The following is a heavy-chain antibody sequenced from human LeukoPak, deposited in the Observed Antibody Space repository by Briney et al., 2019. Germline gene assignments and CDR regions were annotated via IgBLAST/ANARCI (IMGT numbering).Heavy chain of an antibody. CDR2: IYTSGST. D-gene: IGHD3-22*01. CDR3: AREPYLYDSSGYNRGNDY. Sequence: SQTLSLTCTVSGGSISSGSYYWSWIRQPAGKGLEWIGRIYTSGSTNYNPSLKSRVTISVDTSKNQFSLKLSSVTAADTAVYYCAREPYLYDSSGYNRGNDYWGQGTLVTVSS. V-gene: IGHV4-61*02. CDR1: GGSISSGSYY. J-gene: IGHJ4*02.